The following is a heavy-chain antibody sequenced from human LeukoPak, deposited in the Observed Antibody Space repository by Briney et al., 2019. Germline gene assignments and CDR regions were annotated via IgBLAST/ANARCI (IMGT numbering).Heavy chain of an antibody. Sequence: PGGSLRLSCAASGFTFSDHYMDWVRQAPGKGLEWVGRTRNKANSYTTEYAASVKGRFTISRDDSKNSLYLQMNSLKTEDTAVYYCARDSEQQPGAFDIWGQGTMVTVSS. CDR1: GFTFSDHY. CDR2: TRNKANSYTT. D-gene: IGHD6-13*01. CDR3: ARDSEQQPGAFDI. J-gene: IGHJ3*02. V-gene: IGHV3-72*01.